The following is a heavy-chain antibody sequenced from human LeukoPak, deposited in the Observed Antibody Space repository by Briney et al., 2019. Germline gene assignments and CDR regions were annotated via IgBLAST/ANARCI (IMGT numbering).Heavy chain of an antibody. CDR2: IYHSGST. CDR1: GGSISSGGYS. V-gene: IGHV4-30-2*02. CDR3: AGLLRGIYYGMDV. D-gene: IGHD2-15*01. Sequence: SETLSLTCAVSGGSISSGGYSWSWIRQPPGKGLEWIGYIYHSGSTYYNPSLKSRVTISVDTSKNQFSLKLSSVTAADTAVYYCAGLLRGIYYGMDVWGQGTTVTVSS. J-gene: IGHJ6*02.